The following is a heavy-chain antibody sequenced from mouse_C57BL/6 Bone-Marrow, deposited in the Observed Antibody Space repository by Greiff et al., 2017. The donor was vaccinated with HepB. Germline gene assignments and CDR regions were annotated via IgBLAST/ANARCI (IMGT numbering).Heavy chain of an antibody. V-gene: IGHV5-4*01. D-gene: IGHD1-1*01. CDR1: GFTFSSYA. J-gene: IGHJ4*01. CDR2: ISDGGSYT. Sequence: EVKLVESGGGLVKPGGSLKLSCAASGFTFSSYAMSWVRQTPEKRLEWVATISDGGSYTYYPDNVKGRFTISRDNAKNNLYLQMSHLKSEDTAMYYCAIDRAYYYGSTDAMDYWGQGTTVTVSS. CDR3: AIDRAYYYGSTDAMDY.